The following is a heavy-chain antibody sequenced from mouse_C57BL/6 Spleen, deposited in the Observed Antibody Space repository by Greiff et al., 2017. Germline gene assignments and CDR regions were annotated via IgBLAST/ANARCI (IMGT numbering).Heavy chain of an antibody. CDR1: GFTFSSYT. J-gene: IGHJ1*03. CDR3: ARPDGYYRDWYFDV. V-gene: IGHV5-9*01. Sequence: EVQGVESGGGLVKPGGSLKLSCAASGFTFSSYTMSWVRQTPEKRLEWVATISGGGGNTYYPDSVKGRFTISRDNAKNTLYLQMSSLRSEDTALYYCARPDGYYRDWYFDVWGTGTTVTVSS. CDR2: ISGGGGNT. D-gene: IGHD2-3*01.